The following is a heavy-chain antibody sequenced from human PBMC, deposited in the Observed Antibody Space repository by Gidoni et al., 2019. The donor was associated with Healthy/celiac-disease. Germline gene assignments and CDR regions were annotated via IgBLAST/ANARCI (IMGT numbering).Heavy chain of an antibody. Sequence: QVQLQQWRAGLWKPSETLSLPCPVSGGSFSGYYWSGIRQPPGKGLEWIGEIKQSGSTNYTPALKSRVTISVDTYKNQFSLKLSSVTAADAAVYYCARGDHAGTGTTGFDYWGQGTLVTVSS. CDR2: IKQSGST. CDR3: ARGDHAGTGTTGFDY. V-gene: IGHV4-34*01. CDR1: GGSFSGYY. J-gene: IGHJ4*02. D-gene: IGHD1-1*01.